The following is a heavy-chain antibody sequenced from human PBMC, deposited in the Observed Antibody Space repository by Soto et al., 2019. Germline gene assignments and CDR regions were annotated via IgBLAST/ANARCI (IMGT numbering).Heavy chain of an antibody. CDR2: IYYSGST. V-gene: IGHV4-31*03. J-gene: IGHJ4*02. D-gene: IGHD6-6*01. CDR3: ARSEYSSSANFAY. Sequence: PSETLSLTCTVSGGSISSGGYYWSWIRQHPGKGLEWIGYIYYSGSTYYNPSLKSRVTISVDTSKNQFSLKLSSVTAADTAVYYCARSEYSSSANFAYWGQGTLVTVSS. CDR1: GGSISSGGYY.